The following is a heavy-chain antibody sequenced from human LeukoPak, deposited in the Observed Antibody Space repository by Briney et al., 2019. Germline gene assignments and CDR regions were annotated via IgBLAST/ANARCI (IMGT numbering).Heavy chain of an antibody. CDR2: ISTYNGNT. CDR3: ARWGSSGWYFIDYYMDV. CDR1: GYTFTNYG. V-gene: IGHV1-18*01. Sequence: ASVKVSCKASGYTFTNYGINWVRQAPGQGLESMGWISTYNGNTNYAQKLQGRVTMTTDTSTSTAYMELRSLRSDDTAVYYCARWGSSGWYFIDYYMDVWGKGTTVTISS. D-gene: IGHD6-19*01. J-gene: IGHJ6*03.